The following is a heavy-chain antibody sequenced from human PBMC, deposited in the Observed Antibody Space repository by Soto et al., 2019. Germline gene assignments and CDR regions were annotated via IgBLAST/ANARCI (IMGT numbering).Heavy chain of an antibody. CDR3: ARIPSDSGSSVPWYFDL. CDR2: IFTGGST. J-gene: IGHJ2*01. Sequence: GGSLRLSCAASGFTISNNYMGWVRQAPGKGLEWVSVIFTGGSTYYADSVQGRFTISRDNSKSTLYLQMDSLRAEDTAVYYCARIPSDSGSSVPWYFDLWGRGTLVTVPQ. CDR1: GFTISNNY. V-gene: IGHV3-53*01. D-gene: IGHD6-6*01.